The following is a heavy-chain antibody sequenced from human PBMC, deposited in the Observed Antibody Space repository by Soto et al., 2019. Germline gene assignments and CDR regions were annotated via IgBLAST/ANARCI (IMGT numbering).Heavy chain of an antibody. CDR3: ARAVVPKYNWFDP. CDR2: IIPTFGSP. CDR1: RDTFSSYA. D-gene: IGHD2-21*01. Sequence: QAQLVQSGAEVKKPGSSVKVSCKASRDTFSSYAITWVRQAPGQGLEWMRGIIPTFGSPKYAQNFQGRLTITADDSTYTAYMELASLTSDDTAVYYCARAVVPKYNWFDPWGQGTLVTVSS. J-gene: IGHJ5*02. V-gene: IGHV1-69*01.